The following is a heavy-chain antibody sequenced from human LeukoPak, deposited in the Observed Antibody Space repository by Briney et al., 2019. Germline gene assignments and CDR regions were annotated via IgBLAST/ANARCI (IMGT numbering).Heavy chain of an antibody. V-gene: IGHV4-34*01. CDR2: INHSGST. CDR1: GGSFSGYY. Sequence: PSETLSLTCAVYGGSFSGYYWSWIRQPPGKGLEWIGEINHSGSTNYNPSPKSRVTISVDTSKNQFSLKLSSVTAADTAVYYCARPRIVGATKAPFDYWGQGTLVTVSS. J-gene: IGHJ4*02. D-gene: IGHD1-26*01. CDR3: ARPRIVGATKAPFDY.